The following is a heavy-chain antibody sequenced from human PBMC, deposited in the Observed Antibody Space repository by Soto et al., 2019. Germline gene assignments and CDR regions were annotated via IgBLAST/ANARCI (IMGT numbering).Heavy chain of an antibody. CDR1: GGSVSSGSYY. CDR2: IYYSGST. CDR3: ARDGDTAMVGFDY. V-gene: IGHV4-61*01. D-gene: IGHD5-18*01. J-gene: IGHJ4*02. Sequence: PSKTLSLTCTVSGGSVSSGSYYWSWIRQPPGKGLEWIGYIYYSGSTNYNPSLKSRVTISVDTSKNQFSLKLSSVTAADTAVYYCARDGDTAMVGFDYWGQGTLVTVSS.